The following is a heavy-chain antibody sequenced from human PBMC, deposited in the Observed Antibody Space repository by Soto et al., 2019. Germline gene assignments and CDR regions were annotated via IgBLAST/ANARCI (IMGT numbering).Heavy chain of an antibody. CDR1: GGTFSSYS. CDR2: IIPIFGTA. J-gene: IGHJ4*02. CDR3: ARDGGRDSGGIDY. V-gene: IGHV1-69*01. D-gene: IGHD1-26*01. Sequence: QVQLVQSGAEVKKPGSSVKVSCKASGGTFSSYSINWVRQAPGQGLEWMGEIIPIFGTANYAQKFQGRVTITEDESTSTAYMELSSMRSEDTAVYSCARDGGRDSGGIDYWGQGTLVTVSS.